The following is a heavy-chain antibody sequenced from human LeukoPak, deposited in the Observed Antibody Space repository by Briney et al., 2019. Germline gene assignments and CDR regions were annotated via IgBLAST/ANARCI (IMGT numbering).Heavy chain of an antibody. CDR1: GFSFSSYW. V-gene: IGHV3-7*01. Sequence: GGSLRLSXAASGFSFSSYWMTWVRQAPGKGLEWVANIKQDGSEKYYVDSVKGRFTISRDNAKNSLYLQMNSLRAEDTAVYYCARVLDSGNYPRPLDYWGQGALVTVSS. CDR3: ARVLDSGNYPRPLDY. CDR2: IKQDGSEK. J-gene: IGHJ4*02. D-gene: IGHD1-26*01.